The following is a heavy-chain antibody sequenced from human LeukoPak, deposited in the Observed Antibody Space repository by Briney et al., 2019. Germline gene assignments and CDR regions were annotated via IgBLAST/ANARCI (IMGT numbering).Heavy chain of an antibody. CDR2: INHSGST. D-gene: IGHD3-10*01. CDR1: GGSFSGYY. V-gene: IGHV4-34*01. CDR3: ATAKLWFGELFKYYYYGMDV. Sequence: SETLSLTCAVYGGSFSGYYWSWIRDPPGKGLEWIGEINHSGSTNYNPSLKSRVTISLDTSKNQFSLTLSSVTAADTAVYYCATAKLWFGELFKYYYYGMDVWGQGTTVTVSS. J-gene: IGHJ6*02.